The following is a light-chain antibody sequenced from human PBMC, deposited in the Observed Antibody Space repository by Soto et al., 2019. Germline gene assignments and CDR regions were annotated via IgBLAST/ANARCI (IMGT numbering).Light chain of an antibody. J-gene: IGLJ2*01. CDR1: SGHSSYA. CDR2: LNNDGSH. Sequence: QPVLTQSPSASASLGASVNLTCTLSSGHSSYAIAWHQKQPGKGPRYLMDLNNDGSHTKGDGIPDRFSGSSSVADRYLIISSLQSEDEADYYCQTWGTGFEVFGGGTKLTVL. V-gene: IGLV4-69*01. CDR3: QTWGTGFEV.